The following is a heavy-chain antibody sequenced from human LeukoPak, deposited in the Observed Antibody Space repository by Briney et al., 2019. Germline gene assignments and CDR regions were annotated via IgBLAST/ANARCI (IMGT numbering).Heavy chain of an antibody. CDR1: GNTFTSYG. CDR3: TLTTSCLGLIDY. J-gene: IGHJ4*02. Sequence: ASVKVSCKASGNTFTSYGISWVRQAPGQGLEWMGWISAYNGNTNYAQKLQGRVTMTTDTSTSTAYMELRSLRSDDTAVYYCTLTTSCLGLIDYWGQGTLVTVSS. CDR2: ISAYNGNT. V-gene: IGHV1-18*01. D-gene: IGHD3-16*01.